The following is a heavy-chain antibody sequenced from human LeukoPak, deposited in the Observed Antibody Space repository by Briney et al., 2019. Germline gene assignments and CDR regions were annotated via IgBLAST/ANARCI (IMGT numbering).Heavy chain of an antibody. CDR1: GYTFTSYA. D-gene: IGHD1-1*01. J-gene: IGHJ4*02. CDR3: ARTPLQLELLFDY. Sequence: SVKVSCKASGYTFTSYAISWVRQAPGQGLEWMGGIIPIFGTANYAQKFQGRVTITTDESTSTAYMELSSLRSEDTAVYYCARTPLQLELLFDYWGQGTLVTVSS. CDR2: IIPIFGTA. V-gene: IGHV1-69*05.